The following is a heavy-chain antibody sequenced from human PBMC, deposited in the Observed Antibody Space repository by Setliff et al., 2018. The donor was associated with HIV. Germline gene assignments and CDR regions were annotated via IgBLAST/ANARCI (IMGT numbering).Heavy chain of an antibody. V-gene: IGHV4-4*09. CDR1: GGSISIAD. J-gene: IGHJ5*02. CDR2: IYTSGNT. CDR3: ARRSDWFDP. Sequence: SETLSLTCTVSGGSISIADWSWIRQPPGKGLEWIGCIYTSGNTNYDPSLKSRVTISVDTSKNQFSLKLASVTAADTAVYFCARRSDWFDPWGQGTLVTVSS.